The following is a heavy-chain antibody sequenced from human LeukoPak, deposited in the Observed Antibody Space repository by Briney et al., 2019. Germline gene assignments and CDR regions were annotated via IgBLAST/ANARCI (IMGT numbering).Heavy chain of an antibody. V-gene: IGHV4-59*01. CDR1: GGSISSYY. D-gene: IGHD1-26*01. J-gene: IGHJ4*02. CDR3: ARAEWAGPFDY. CDR2: IYYSGST. Sequence: PSETLSLTCTVSGGSISSYYWSWIRQPPGKGLEWIGYIYYSGSTNYNPSLKSRVTISVDTSKNQFSLKLSSVTAADTAVYYCARAEWAGPFDYWGQGTLVTVSS.